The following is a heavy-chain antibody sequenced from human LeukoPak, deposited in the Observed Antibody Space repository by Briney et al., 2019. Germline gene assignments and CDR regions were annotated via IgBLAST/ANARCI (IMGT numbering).Heavy chain of an antibody. J-gene: IGHJ5*02. CDR1: GFTFSSYS. CDR3: ARAKVGKGGSSGYYNCFDP. V-gene: IGHV3-21*01. D-gene: IGHD3-22*01. Sequence: GGSLRLSCAASGFTFSSYSMNWVRQAPGKGLEWVSSISSSSSYIYYADSVKGRFTISRDNAKNSLYLQMNSLRAEDTAVYYCARAKVGKGGSSGYYNCFDPWGQGTLVTVSS. CDR2: ISSSSSYI.